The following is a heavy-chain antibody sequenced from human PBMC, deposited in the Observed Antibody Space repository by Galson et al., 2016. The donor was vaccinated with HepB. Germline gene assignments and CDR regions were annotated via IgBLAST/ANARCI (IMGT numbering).Heavy chain of an antibody. CDR3: ARMRYSSGWLDGFDI. Sequence: SLRLSCAASGFIFSTYRMNWVRQAPGKGLEWVSSISSGSAYRYYADSVKGRFTISRDNAKRSLYLQMNSLRAEDTAVYYCARMRYSSGWLDGFDIGGQGTMVTVAS. D-gene: IGHD6-19*01. CDR1: GFIFSTYR. J-gene: IGHJ3*02. V-gene: IGHV3-21*01. CDR2: ISSGSAYR.